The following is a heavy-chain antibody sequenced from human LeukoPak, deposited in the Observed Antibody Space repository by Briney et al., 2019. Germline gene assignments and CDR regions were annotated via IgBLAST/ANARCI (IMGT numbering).Heavy chain of an antibody. CDR1: GFTFSSYS. J-gene: IGHJ4*02. V-gene: IGHV3-21*01. CDR3: ASLFSGFGGVQDGLLLDY. Sequence: GGSLRLSCAASGFTFSSYSMNWVRQAPGKGLEWVSSISSSSSYIYYADSVKGRFTISRDNAKNSLYLQMNSLRAEDTAVYYCASLFSGFGGVQDGLLLDYWGQGTLVTVSS. CDR2: ISSSSSYI. D-gene: IGHD3-10*01.